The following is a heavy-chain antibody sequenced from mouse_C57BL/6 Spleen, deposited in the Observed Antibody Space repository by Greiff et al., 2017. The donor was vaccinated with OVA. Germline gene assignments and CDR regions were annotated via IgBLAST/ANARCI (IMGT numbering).Heavy chain of an antibody. CDR1: GYAFSSYW. J-gene: IGHJ2*01. CDR2: IYPGDGDT. D-gene: IGHD2-4*01. Sequence: QVHVKQSGAELVKPGASVKISCKASGYAFSSYWMNWVKQRPGKGLEWIGQIYPGDGDTNYNGKLKGKTTLTADKSSSTAYMQLSSLTSEDSAVYFCARSDDYDFDYWGQGTTLTVSS. CDR3: ARSDDYDFDY. V-gene: IGHV1-80*01.